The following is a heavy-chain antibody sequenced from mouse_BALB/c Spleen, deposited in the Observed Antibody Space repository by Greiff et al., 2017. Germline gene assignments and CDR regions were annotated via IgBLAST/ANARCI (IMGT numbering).Heavy chain of an antibody. V-gene: IGHV1-69*01. CDR3: ARSRLGFPFAY. Sequence: QVQLKQPGAELVMPGASVKMSCKASGYTFTDYWMHWVKQRPGQGLEWIGAIDTSDSYTSYNQKFKGKATLTVDESSSTAYMQLSSLTSEDSAVYYCARSRLGFPFAYWGQGTLVTVSA. CDR1: GYTFTDYW. CDR2: IDTSDSYT. J-gene: IGHJ3*01.